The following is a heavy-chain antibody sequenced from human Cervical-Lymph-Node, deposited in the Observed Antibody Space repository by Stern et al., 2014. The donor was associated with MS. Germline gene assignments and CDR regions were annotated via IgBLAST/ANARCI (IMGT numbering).Heavy chain of an antibody. D-gene: IGHD2-2*01. CDR1: GFSLSSHGMC. J-gene: IGHJ4*02. CDR2: IDWDDEK. V-gene: IGHV2-70*11. CDR3: AHGITSCYWADS. Sequence: ESGPALVKPTQTLTLTCTFSGFSLSSHGMCVSWIRQSPGKALEWLARIDWDDEKYYSTSLKTRLTISKDTSKKQVVLTVGNMDPVDSATYYCAHGITSCYWADSWGQGTLVTVSS.